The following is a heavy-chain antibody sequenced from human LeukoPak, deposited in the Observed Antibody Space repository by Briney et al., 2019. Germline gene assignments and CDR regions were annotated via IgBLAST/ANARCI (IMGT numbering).Heavy chain of an antibody. J-gene: IGHJ4*02. Sequence: GASVKVSCTASGYTFSSYGISWVRQAPGQGLEWMGSISPYTGDTKYAERLQDRVIMTTDTSTRTAYMELRSLTSDDTAVFYCARDQYDSVWGSYRPYFDFWGQGTLVTVSS. D-gene: IGHD3-16*02. CDR2: ISPYTGDT. CDR3: ARDQYDSVWGSYRPYFDF. CDR1: GYTFSSYG. V-gene: IGHV1-18*04.